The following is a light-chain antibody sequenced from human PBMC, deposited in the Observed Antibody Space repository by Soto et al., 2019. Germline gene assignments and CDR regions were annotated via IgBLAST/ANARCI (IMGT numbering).Light chain of an antibody. V-gene: IGLV2-23*02. CDR3: CSYAGSSTFYG. J-gene: IGLJ1*01. Sequence: QSVLTQPASGSGFPGQSITISCTGTSSDVGSYNLVSWYQQHPGKAPKLMIYEVSKRPSGVSNRFSGSKSGNTASLTISGLQAEDEADYYCCSYAGSSTFYGFGTGTKVTVL. CDR1: SSDVGSYNL. CDR2: EVS.